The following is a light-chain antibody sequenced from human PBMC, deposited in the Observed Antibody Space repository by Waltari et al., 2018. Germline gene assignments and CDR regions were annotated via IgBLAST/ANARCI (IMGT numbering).Light chain of an antibody. CDR3: YSYSGSHTIL. V-gene: IGLV2-11*01. CDR1: SSDVGGYDY. CDR2: DVT. J-gene: IGLJ2*01. Sequence: QSALTQPRSVSGSPGQSVTISCTGGSSDVGGYDYVSWFQHHPGKAPTLIIYDVTERPSGGPDRFSSSNFGTAASLTISGLQAEDEGDYYCYSYSGSHTILFGGGTKLTVL.